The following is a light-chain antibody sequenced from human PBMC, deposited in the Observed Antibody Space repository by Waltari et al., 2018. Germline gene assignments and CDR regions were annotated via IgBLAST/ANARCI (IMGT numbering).Light chain of an antibody. V-gene: IGKV1-5*03. CDR3: QQYNSYSLLT. CDR2: KAS. Sequence: DIQTTQSPPTLSASVGDRFTITCRASQSISNWLAWYQQKPGKAPKLLIYKASTLESGVPSRFSGSGSGTEFTLTISSLQPDDFATYYCQQYNSYSLLTFGGGTKVEIK. J-gene: IGKJ4*01. CDR1: QSISNW.